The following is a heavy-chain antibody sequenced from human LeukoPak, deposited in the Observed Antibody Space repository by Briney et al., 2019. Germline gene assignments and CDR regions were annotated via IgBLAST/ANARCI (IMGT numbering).Heavy chain of an antibody. Sequence: SVKVSCKASGYTFTGYYMHWVRQAPGQGLEWMGRIIPILGIANYAQKFQGRVTITADKSTSTAYMELSSLRSEDTAVYYCARDFQRDIVVVPAAMDRIWFDPWGQGTLVTVSS. CDR3: ARDFQRDIVVVPAAMDRIWFDP. CDR2: IIPILGIA. D-gene: IGHD2-2*01. J-gene: IGHJ5*02. V-gene: IGHV1-69*04. CDR1: GYTFTGYY.